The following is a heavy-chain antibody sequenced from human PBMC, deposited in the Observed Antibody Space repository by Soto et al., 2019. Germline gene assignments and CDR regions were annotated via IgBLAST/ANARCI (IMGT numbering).Heavy chain of an antibody. Sequence: GGSLRLSCAASGSGFTFNSYAMTWVRQAPGRGLEWVSVISTDGETTSYADSVQGRFTISRDNSRNTLYLQMNSLRVDDSAIYYCAQYTCTTSSCNRWFDPWGQGTLVTVYS. CDR1: GSGFTFNSYA. CDR2: ISTDGETT. CDR3: AQYTCTTSSCNRWFDP. V-gene: IGHV3-23*01. D-gene: IGHD2-2*02. J-gene: IGHJ5*02.